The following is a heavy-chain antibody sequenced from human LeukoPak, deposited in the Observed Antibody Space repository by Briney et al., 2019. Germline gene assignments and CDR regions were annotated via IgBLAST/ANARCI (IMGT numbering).Heavy chain of an antibody. CDR1: GFTFSSYA. Sequence: GGSLRLSCAASGFTFSSYAMSWVRQAPGKGLEWVSYIDTGTSTIYYADSVKGRFTISRDNAKNSLYLQMNSLRAEDTAVYYCAELGITMIGGVWGKGTTVTISS. D-gene: IGHD3-10*02. V-gene: IGHV3-48*04. CDR2: IDTGTSTI. J-gene: IGHJ6*04. CDR3: AELGITMIGGV.